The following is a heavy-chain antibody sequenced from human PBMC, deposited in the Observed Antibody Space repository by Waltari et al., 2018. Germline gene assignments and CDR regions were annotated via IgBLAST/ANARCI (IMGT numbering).Heavy chain of an antibody. CDR1: GGSISSHY. CDR2: IYYSGST. V-gene: IGHV4-59*11. CDR3: AGGFDHYGMDV. Sequence: QVQLQESGPGLVKPSETLSLTCTVSGGSISSHYWSWIRQPPGKGLEWIGYIYYSGSTNYNPSLKSRVTISVDTSKNQFSLKLSSVTAADTAVYYCAGGFDHYGMDVWGQGTTVTVSS. J-gene: IGHJ6*02. D-gene: IGHD3-9*01.